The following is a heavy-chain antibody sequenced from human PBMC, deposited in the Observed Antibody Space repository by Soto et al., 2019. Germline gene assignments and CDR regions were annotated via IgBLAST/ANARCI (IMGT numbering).Heavy chain of an antibody. J-gene: IGHJ6*03. V-gene: IGHV4-34*01. CDR3: ARGKSLHYYYYYYMDV. Sequence: SETLSLTCAVYGASFSGYYWSWIRQPPGKGLEWIGEINHSGSTNYNPSLKSRVTISVDTSKNQFSLKLSSVTAADTAVYYCARGKSLHYYYYYYMDVWGKGTTVTVSS. CDR1: GASFSGYY. CDR2: INHSGST.